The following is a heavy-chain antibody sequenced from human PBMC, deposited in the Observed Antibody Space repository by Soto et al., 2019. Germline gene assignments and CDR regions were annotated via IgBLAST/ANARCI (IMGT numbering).Heavy chain of an antibody. CDR3: SKDSSGWYYYYYGMDV. J-gene: IGHJ6*02. V-gene: IGHV3-30*18. CDR1: GFTFSSYG. Sequence: GGSLRLSCAASGFTFSSYGMHWVRQAPGKGLEWVAVISYDGSNKYYVDSVKGRFTISRDNSKNTLYLQMNSLRAEDTAVYYCSKDSSGWYYYYYGMDVWGQGTTVTVSS. D-gene: IGHD6-19*01. CDR2: ISYDGSNK.